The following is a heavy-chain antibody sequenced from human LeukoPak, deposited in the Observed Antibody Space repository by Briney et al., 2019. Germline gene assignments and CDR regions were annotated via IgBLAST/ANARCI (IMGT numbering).Heavy chain of an antibody. V-gene: IGHV3-21*04. Sequence: GGSLRLSCAASGFTFSSYSMNWVRQAPGKGLEWVSSISSSSSYIYYAASVKGRFTISRDNSKNTLYLRMNSLRTEDTAVYYCAKDRRPTYYSDSSGYYFRDAFDMWGQGTMVTVSS. CDR2: ISSSSSYI. J-gene: IGHJ3*02. CDR1: GFTFSSYS. CDR3: AKDRRPTYYSDSSGYYFRDAFDM. D-gene: IGHD3-22*01.